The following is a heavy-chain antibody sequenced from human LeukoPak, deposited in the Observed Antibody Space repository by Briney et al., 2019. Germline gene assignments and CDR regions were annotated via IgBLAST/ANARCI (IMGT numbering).Heavy chain of an antibody. CDR1: AFTVSSNS. J-gene: IGHJ4*02. Sequence: GGSLRLACTVSAFTVSSNSMGWVRQAPEKGLEWVSSISSSSRYIYYADSVKGRFTISRDNAKNSLYLQMNSLRAEDTAVYYCARAPAHYYDSSDHYYVGESYFDYWGQGTLVTVSS. V-gene: IGHV3-21*01. CDR3: ARAPAHYYDSSDHYYVGESYFDY. D-gene: IGHD3-22*01. CDR2: ISSSSRYI.